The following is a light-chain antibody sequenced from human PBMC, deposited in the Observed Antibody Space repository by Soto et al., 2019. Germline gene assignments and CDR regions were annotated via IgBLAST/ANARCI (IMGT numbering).Light chain of an antibody. V-gene: IGLV2-8*01. CDR2: EVS. CDR3: SSYAGSNNEV. J-gene: IGLJ2*01. CDR1: SSDVGGYNY. Sequence: QSALTQPPSASGSPGQSVTISCTGTSSDVGGYNYVSWYQQHPGKAPKLMIYEVSKRPSGVPDRFSGSKSGNTASLTVSGLQAEDEADYYCSSYAGSNNEVFGGGTKVTGL.